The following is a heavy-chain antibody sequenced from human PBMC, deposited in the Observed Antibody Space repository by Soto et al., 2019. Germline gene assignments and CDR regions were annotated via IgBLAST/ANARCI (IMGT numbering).Heavy chain of an antibody. CDR1: GFTLNSFF. J-gene: IGHJ6*02. CDR3: ARDMSGGTYNYYYGMDV. Sequence: GGSLRLSCAASGFTLNSFFMHWFRQAPGKGLMWVSRINNDGSSTTYADSVKGRFTISRDNAKNTLYLQMNSLRADDTAVYYCARDMSGGTYNYYYGMDVWGQGTTVTVSS. V-gene: IGHV3-74*01. D-gene: IGHD1-26*01. CDR2: INNDGSST.